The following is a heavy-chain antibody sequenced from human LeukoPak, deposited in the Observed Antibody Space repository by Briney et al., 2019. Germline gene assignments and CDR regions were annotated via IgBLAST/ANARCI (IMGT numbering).Heavy chain of an antibody. J-gene: IGHJ6*02. CDR3: ARRLSGSDYKPSIGMDV. CDR2: INSDGSRT. D-gene: IGHD3-10*01. V-gene: IGHV3-74*01. Sequence: PGGSLRLSCAASGFTFSSYWMHWVRQAPGEGLVWVSRINSDGSRTSYADSVKGRFTISRDTANNTLYLQMNSLSAEDTAVYYCARRLSGSDYKPSIGMDVWGQRTTVTVSS. CDR1: GFTFSSYW.